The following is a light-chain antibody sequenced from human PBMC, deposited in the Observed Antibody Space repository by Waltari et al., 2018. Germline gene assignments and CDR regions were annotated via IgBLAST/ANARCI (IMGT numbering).Light chain of an antibody. CDR1: SSDVGRSEY. CDR3: CSYTTTDTYV. J-gene: IGLJ1*01. Sequence: SALPQPASVSGSPGPSITIYCTGTSSDVGRSEYVSWYQQHPGKAPKLIIYDLSTRPSGVYNRFSGCASGYTASLTISGLQSEDEADYYCCSYTTTDTYVFGSGTKVTVL. V-gene: IGLV2-14*03. CDR2: DLS.